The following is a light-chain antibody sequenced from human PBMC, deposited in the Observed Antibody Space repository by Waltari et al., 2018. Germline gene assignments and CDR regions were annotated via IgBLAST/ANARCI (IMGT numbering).Light chain of an antibody. J-gene: IGKJ5*01. CDR3: QQRSNWPPIT. CDR2: YAS. CDR1: QSAGSP. Sequence: EIVLTQSPVTLPLAPGARATLSCWARQSAGSPVAWYQQNPGKAPRLLMSYASNRATGVPARFNGSGSGTDFTLTIISLQSEDSAVYYCQQRSNWPPITFGQGTRLEIK. V-gene: IGKV3-11*01.